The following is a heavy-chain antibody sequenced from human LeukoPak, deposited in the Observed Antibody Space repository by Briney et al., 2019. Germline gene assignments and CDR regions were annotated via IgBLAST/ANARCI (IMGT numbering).Heavy chain of an antibody. CDR3: ARGAGYFDY. Sequence: SETLSLTCTVSGGSISSYYWSWIRQPPGKGLEWIGYIYYSGSTNYDPSLKSRVTISVDTSKNQFSLKLSSVTAADTAVHYCARGAGYFDYWGQGTLVTVSS. CDR2: IYYSGST. J-gene: IGHJ4*02. V-gene: IGHV4-59*08. CDR1: GGSISSYY.